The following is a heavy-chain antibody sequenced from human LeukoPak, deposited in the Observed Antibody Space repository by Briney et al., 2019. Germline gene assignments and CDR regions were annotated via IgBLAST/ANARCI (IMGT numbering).Heavy chain of an antibody. D-gene: IGHD3-22*01. CDR2: IRSTSSTI. CDR3: ARDMGGYYDSSGYF. Sequence: GGSLRLSCAASGLXFSTSSINWVRQAPGKGLEWVSYIRSTSSTIHYADSVKGRFTISGDNAKNSLYLQMNSLRDEDTAVYYCARDMGGYYDSSGYFWGQGTLVTVSS. J-gene: IGHJ4*02. CDR1: GLXFSTSS. V-gene: IGHV3-48*02.